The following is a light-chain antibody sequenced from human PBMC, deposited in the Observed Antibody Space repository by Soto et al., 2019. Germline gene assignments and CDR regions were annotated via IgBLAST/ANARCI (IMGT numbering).Light chain of an antibody. CDR2: GAS. CDR1: QSVSSTH. J-gene: IGKJ1*01. Sequence: EIVLTQSPGTLSLSPGERATLSCRASQSVSSTHLAWYQQKPGQAPRLLIFGASSRATGIPDRFSGSGSGTDFPLTISRLEPEDFAVYYCQHFGSSLWTFGQGTKGEIK. V-gene: IGKV3-20*01. CDR3: QHFGSSLWT.